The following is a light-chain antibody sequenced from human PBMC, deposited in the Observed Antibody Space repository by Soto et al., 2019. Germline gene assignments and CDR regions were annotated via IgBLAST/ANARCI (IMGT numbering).Light chain of an antibody. CDR2: GAS. CDR3: QQYGSSGT. Sequence: EIVLTQSPGTLSLSPVERATLSCRASQSVSSSYFAWYQQKPGQAPRLLIYGASYSATGIPDRCSGSGSGTDFTLTISRLEPEDFAVYYCQQYGSSGTFGQGTKVDIK. J-gene: IGKJ1*01. CDR1: QSVSSSY. V-gene: IGKV3-20*01.